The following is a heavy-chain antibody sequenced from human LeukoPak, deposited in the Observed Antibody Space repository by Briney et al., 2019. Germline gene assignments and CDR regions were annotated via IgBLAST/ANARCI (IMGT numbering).Heavy chain of an antibody. V-gene: IGHV1-46*01. Sequence: GASVKVSCKASGYTFTSYGISWVRQAPGQGLEWMGVIAPSSGTTSYAQKFQGRVTMTRDTSTSTLYMELSSLTSEDTAVYYCARGRVKVTASAARADAFDIWGQGTMVTVSS. CDR1: GYTFTSYG. J-gene: IGHJ3*02. CDR2: IAPSSGTT. D-gene: IGHD2-21*02. CDR3: ARGRVKVTASAARADAFDI.